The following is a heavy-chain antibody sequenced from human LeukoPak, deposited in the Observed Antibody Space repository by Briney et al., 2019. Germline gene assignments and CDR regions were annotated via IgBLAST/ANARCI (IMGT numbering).Heavy chain of an antibody. CDR1: GFAFSSYA. J-gene: IGHJ4*02. Sequence: GGSLRLSCAASGFAFSSYAMSWVRQAPGKGLEWVSTISGSGGSTYYADSVKGQFTISRDNSKNTLYLQMNSLRAEDTAVYYCSKYYYDSSGYSYFDYWGQGTLVTVSS. V-gene: IGHV3-23*01. CDR3: SKYYYDSSGYSYFDY. CDR2: ISGSGGST. D-gene: IGHD3-22*01.